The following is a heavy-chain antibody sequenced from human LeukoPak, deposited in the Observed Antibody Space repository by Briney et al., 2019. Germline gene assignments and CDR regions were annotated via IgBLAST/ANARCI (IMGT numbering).Heavy chain of an antibody. Sequence: SETLSLTCAVYGGSFSGYYWSWIRQPPGKGLEWIGEINHSGSTNYNPSLKSRVTISVDTSKNQFSLRLSSVTAADTAVYYCARRRYDYVWGSYRGYFDYWGQGTLVTVSS. CDR3: ARRRYDYVWGSYRGYFDY. J-gene: IGHJ4*02. CDR2: INHSGST. D-gene: IGHD3-16*02. V-gene: IGHV4-34*01. CDR1: GGSFSGYY.